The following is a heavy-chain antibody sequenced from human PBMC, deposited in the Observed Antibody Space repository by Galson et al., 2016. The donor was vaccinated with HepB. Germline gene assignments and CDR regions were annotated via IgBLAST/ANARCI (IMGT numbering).Heavy chain of an antibody. Sequence: SLRLSCAASGVTFSSYAMSWVRQAPGKGLEWVSAISGSGDRTYYADSVKGRFTISRDNSKNTLSLQMNSLRVEDTAVYYCAKSSGPSYHHYYMDVWGKGTTVTVSS. V-gene: IGHV3-23*01. CDR3: AKSSGPSYHHYYMDV. D-gene: IGHD3-22*01. CDR2: ISGSGDRT. J-gene: IGHJ6*03. CDR1: GVTFSSYA.